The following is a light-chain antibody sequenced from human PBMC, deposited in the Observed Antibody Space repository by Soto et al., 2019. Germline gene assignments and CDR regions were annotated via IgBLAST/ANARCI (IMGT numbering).Light chain of an antibody. J-gene: IGLJ2*01. CDR1: SNDVGHSSF. CDR3: SSFAGNNNLV. V-gene: IGLV2-8*01. CDR2: EVS. Sequence: QSALTQPPSASGSPGQSVTISCTGNSNDVGHSSFISWYQQHPGKGPKLIIYEVSKRPSGVPDRFSGSKSGNTASLSVSGLQDEDEADYYCSSFAGNNNLVFGGGTKLTVL.